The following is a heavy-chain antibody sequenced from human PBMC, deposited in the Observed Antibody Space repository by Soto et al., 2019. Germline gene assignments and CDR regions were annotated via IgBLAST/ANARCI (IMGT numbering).Heavy chain of an antibody. CDR3: ARPLQGRGIWSGYYIGVYYHYGMEV. V-gene: IGHV1-8*01. CDR2: MNPNSGNT. D-gene: IGHD3-3*01. Sequence: QVQLVQSGAEVKKPGASVKVSCKASGYTFTSYDINWVRQATGQGLEWMGWMNPNSGNTGYAQKFQGRVTMTRNTSISTAYIELSSLRSEDTAMYYCARPLQGRGIWSGYYIGVYYHYGMEVWGQGTTVTVSS. J-gene: IGHJ6*02. CDR1: GYTFTSYD.